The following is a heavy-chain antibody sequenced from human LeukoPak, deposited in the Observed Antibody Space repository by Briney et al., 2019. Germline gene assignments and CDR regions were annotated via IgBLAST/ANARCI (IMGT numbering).Heavy chain of an antibody. D-gene: IGHD3-22*01. CDR3: AKDDYYDTSGYRD. CDR1: GFTFDDYA. Sequence: GGSLRLSCATSGFTFDDYAMHWVRQAPGKGLEWVSGISWNSGTLGYADSVKGRFTISRDNAKSSLYRQMNSLRAEDTAVYYCAKDDYYDTSGYRDWGQGTLVTVSS. J-gene: IGHJ4*02. CDR2: ISWNSGTL. V-gene: IGHV3-9*01.